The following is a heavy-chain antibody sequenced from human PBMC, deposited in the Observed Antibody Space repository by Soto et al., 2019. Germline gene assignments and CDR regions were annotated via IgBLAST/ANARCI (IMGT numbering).Heavy chain of an antibody. V-gene: IGHV4-34*01. J-gene: IGHJ5*02. D-gene: IGHD6-19*01. Sequence: SETLSLTCAVYGGSFSGYYWSWIRQPPGKGLEWIGEINHSGSTNYNPSLKSRVTISVDTSKNQFSLKLSSVTAVDTAVYYCARGTSIAVAGNYWFDPWGQGTLVTVSS. CDR3: ARGTSIAVAGNYWFDP. CDR1: GGSFSGYY. CDR2: INHSGST.